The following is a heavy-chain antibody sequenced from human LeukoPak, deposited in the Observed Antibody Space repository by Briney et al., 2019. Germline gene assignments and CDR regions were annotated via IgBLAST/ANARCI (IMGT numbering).Heavy chain of an antibody. CDR3: ARVKGGYDFWSGYPREPSLDY. Sequence: SETLSLTCNVSGGSISDTSYYWSWIRQPPGKGLEWIGYIYYSGSTNYNPSLKSRVTISVDTSKNQFSLKLSSVTAADAAVYYCARVKGGYDFWSGYPREPSLDYWGQGTLVTVSS. J-gene: IGHJ4*02. CDR1: GGSISDTSYY. V-gene: IGHV4-61*01. D-gene: IGHD3-3*01. CDR2: IYYSGST.